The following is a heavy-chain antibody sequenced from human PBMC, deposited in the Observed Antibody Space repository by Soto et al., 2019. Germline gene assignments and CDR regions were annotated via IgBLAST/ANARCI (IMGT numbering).Heavy chain of an antibody. CDR3: ARAGTPLGYCSTTSCYEFDY. CDR1: GFTFSSYS. Sequence: PGGSLRLSCAASGFTFSSYSMNWVRQAPGKGLQWVSYISRSSSNIYYADSVKGRFTISRDNAKNSLYLQMNTLTDEDTAVYYCARAGTPLGYCSTTSCYEFDYWGQGTLVTVSS. V-gene: IGHV3-48*02. D-gene: IGHD2-2*01. CDR2: ISRSSSNI. J-gene: IGHJ4*02.